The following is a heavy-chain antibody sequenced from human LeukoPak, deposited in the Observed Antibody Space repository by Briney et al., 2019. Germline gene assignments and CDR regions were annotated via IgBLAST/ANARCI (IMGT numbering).Heavy chain of an antibody. CDR3: ARGSPYYYYYGMDV. CDR2: IYHSGST. Sequence: PSETLSLTCAVSGGSISSGGYSWSWIRQPPGKGLEWIGYIYHSGSTYYNPSLKSRVTISVDRSKNQFSLKLSSVTAADTAAYYCARGSPYYYYYGMDVWGQGTTVTVSS. CDR1: GGSISSGGYS. V-gene: IGHV4-30-2*01. J-gene: IGHJ6*02.